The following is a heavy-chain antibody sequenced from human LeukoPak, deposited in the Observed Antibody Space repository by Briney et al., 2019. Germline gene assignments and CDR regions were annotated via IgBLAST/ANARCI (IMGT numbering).Heavy chain of an antibody. J-gene: IGHJ4*02. CDR2: INHSGST. D-gene: IGHD3-10*01. CDR1: GGSFSGYY. CDR3: ARGLLTYYYGSGSPHYFDY. Sequence: SETLSLTCAVYGGSFSGYYWSWIRQPPGKGLEWIGEINHSGSTNHNPSLKSRVTISVDMSKNQFSLKLSSVTAADTAVYYCARGLLTYYYGSGSPHYFDYWGQGTLVTVSS. V-gene: IGHV4-34*01.